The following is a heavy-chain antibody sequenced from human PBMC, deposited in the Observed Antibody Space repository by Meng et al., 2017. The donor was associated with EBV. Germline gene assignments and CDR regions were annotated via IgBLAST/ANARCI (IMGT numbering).Heavy chain of an antibody. CDR2: VSHSGRT. J-gene: IGHJ4*02. CDR1: GGSFTDYY. Sequence: QVLLRQWGAGLLKPSETLSFSCAVYGGSFTDYYWSWIRQAPGKSLEWIGEVSHSGRTRYNPSLKSRVSMSADVSKKQFSLKMKSVTAADTGVYFCARVGYSVHDVSFEDFWGQGTLFTVSS. CDR3: ARVGYSVHDVSFEDF. D-gene: IGHD5/OR15-5a*01. V-gene: IGHV4-34*01.